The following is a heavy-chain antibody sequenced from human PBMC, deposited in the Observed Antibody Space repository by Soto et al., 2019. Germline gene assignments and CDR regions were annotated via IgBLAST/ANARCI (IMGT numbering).Heavy chain of an antibody. CDR3: ARMLGSGDAFDI. D-gene: IGHD1-26*01. J-gene: IGHJ3*02. CDR1: GFTFSSYA. V-gene: IGHV3-30*04. Sequence: LSLTSAASGFTFSSYAMHWVRQAPGKGLEWVAVISYDGSNKYYADSVKGRFTISRDNSKNTLYLQMNSLRAEDTAVYYCARMLGSGDAFDIWGQGTMVTVSS. CDR2: ISYDGSNK.